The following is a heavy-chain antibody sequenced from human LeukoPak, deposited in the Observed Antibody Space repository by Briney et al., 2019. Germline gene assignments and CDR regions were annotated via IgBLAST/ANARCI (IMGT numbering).Heavy chain of an antibody. CDR3: ASGAGSGRLYYYYYMDV. V-gene: IGHV1-69*13. Sequence: ASVKVSCKASGGTFSSYAISWVRQAPGQGLEWMGGIIPIFGTANYAQKFQGRVTITADESTSTAYMELSSLRSEDTAVYYCASGAGSGRLYYYYYMDVWGKGTTDTVSS. D-gene: IGHD1-26*01. CDR1: GGTFSSYA. J-gene: IGHJ6*03. CDR2: IIPIFGTA.